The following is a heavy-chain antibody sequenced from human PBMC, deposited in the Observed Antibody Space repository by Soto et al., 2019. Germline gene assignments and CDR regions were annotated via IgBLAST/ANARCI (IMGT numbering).Heavy chain of an antibody. D-gene: IGHD1-1*01. V-gene: IGHV4-30-4*01. CDR2: IYYTGST. CDR1: GGSIISGDYY. J-gene: IGHJ4*02. CDR3: ARGAGVGTWNHGGGGS. Sequence: QVQLQESGPGLVKPSQTLSLTCTVSGGSIISGDYYWSWIRQPPGKGLEWIGYIYYTGSTYYNPSLRSRVTISLDTAKNQFYLRLSSVTAADTAVYYCARGAGVGTWNHGGGGSWGQGTLVTVSS.